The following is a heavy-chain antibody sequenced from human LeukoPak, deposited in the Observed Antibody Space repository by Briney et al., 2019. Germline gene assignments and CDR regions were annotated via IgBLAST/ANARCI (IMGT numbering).Heavy chain of an antibody. D-gene: IGHD1-26*01. J-gene: IGHJ4*02. CDR3: AKELFIVGATPFDY. CDR1: GFTFSSYG. V-gene: IGHV3-30*18. Sequence: PGGSLRLSCAASGFTFSSYGMHWVRQAPGKGLEWVAVISYDGSNKYYADSVKGRFTISRDNSKDTLYLQMNSLRAEDTAVYYCAKELFIVGATPFDYWGQGTLVTVSS. CDR2: ISYDGSNK.